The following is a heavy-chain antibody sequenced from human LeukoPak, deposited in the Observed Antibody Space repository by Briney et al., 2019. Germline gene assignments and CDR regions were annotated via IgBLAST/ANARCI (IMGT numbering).Heavy chain of an antibody. D-gene: IGHD2-15*01. Sequence: PGGSLRLSCAASGFTFSSYSMNWVRQAPGKGLEWVSSISSSSSYIYYADSVKGRFTISRDNAKNSLYLQMNSLRAEDTAVYYCASGYCSGGSCYNYWGQGTLVTVPS. CDR2: ISSSSSYI. J-gene: IGHJ4*02. CDR1: GFTFSSYS. CDR3: ASGYCSGGSCYNY. V-gene: IGHV3-21*01.